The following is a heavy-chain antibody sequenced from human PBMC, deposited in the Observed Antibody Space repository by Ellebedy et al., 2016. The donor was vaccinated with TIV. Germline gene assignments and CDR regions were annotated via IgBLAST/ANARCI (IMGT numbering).Heavy chain of an antibody. CDR2: IDWDDDK. D-gene: IGHD4-17*01. V-gene: IGHV2-70*11. J-gene: IGHJ4*02. CDR3: ARSDKVRSSLVDY. CDR1: GFSLSPTGMC. Sequence: SGPTLVKPTQTLTLTCTFSGFSLSPTGMCVSWIRQPPGKALEWLARIDWDDDKYYRTSLKTRLSISKDTSRNQVVLTMTNMDPVDTATYYCARSDKVRSSLVDYWGQGTLVNVSS.